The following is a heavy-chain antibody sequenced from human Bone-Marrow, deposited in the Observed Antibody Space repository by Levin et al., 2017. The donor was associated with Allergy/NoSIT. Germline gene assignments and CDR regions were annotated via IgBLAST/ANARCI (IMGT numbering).Heavy chain of an antibody. CDR2: ISHDGTKE. V-gene: IGHV3-30*18. CDR1: GVTFTDYG. J-gene: IGHJ4*02. CDR3: AKDGAPFDNSHYFEY. Sequence: GESLKISCAASGVTFTDYGVHWVRQAPGKGLEWVALISHDGTKEYYADSVQGRFTISRDNSKDTVFLQMKSLRPEDTGIYYCAKDGAPFDNSHYFEYWGQGTLVTVSS. D-gene: IGHD4-11*01.